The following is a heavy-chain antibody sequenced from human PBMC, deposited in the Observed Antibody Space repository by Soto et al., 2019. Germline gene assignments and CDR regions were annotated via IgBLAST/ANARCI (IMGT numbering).Heavy chain of an antibody. CDR2: ISAYNGNT. CDR3: ERDLDGSGSYYTDY. CDR1: GYMFVTYG. D-gene: IGHD3-10*01. Sequence: QVQLVQSGAEVKKPGASVKVSCKASGYMFVTYGINWVRQAPGQGLEWMGWISAYNGNTKYAQNLQGRVTMTTDASTSRAYREMRSLSSDDTAVYYCERDLDGSGSYYTDYWGPGTLVTVSS. J-gene: IGHJ4*02. V-gene: IGHV1-18*01.